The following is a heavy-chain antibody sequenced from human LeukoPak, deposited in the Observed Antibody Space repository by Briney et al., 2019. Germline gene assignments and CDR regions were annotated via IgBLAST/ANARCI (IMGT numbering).Heavy chain of an antibody. CDR3: AGSGYDIIFDY. CDR1: GSTFSDYY. D-gene: IGHD5-12*01. CDR2: ISSSSSYT. J-gene: IGHJ4*02. V-gene: IGHV3-11*06. Sequence: GGSLRLSCAASGSTFSDYYMSWIRQAPGKGLECVSYISSSSSYTNYADSVKGRFTISRDNAKNSLYLQMNSLRAEDTAVYYCAGSGYDIIFDYWGQGTLVTVSS.